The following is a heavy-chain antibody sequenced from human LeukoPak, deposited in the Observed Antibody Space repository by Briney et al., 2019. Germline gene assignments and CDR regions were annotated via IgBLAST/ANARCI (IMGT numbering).Heavy chain of an antibody. J-gene: IGHJ6*03. CDR3: AREGDVTMLRDQYYYYYYMDV. V-gene: IGHV3-66*01. D-gene: IGHD3-3*01. Sequence: GGSLRLSCAASGFTVSTNYMSWVRQAPGKGLEWVSLIYSGGGTYYADSVKGRFTISRDNAKNSLYLQMNSLRAEDTAVYYCAREGDVTMLRDQYYYYYYMDVWGKGTTVTVSS. CDR1: GFTVSTNY. CDR2: IYSGGGT.